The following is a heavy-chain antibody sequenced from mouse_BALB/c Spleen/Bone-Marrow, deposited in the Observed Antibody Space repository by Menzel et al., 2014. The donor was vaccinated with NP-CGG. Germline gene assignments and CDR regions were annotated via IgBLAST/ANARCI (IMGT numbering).Heavy chain of an antibody. V-gene: IGHV1-9*01. CDR1: GYTFSSYW. J-gene: IGHJ1*01. Sequence: VKLMESGAELMKPGASVKISCKATGYTFSSYWIEWVKQRPGHGLEWIGELLPGSGSTNYNEKFKGKATFTADTSSNTAYMQLSSLTSEDSAVYYCAREDALWYLDVSGAGTTVTVSS. CDR3: AREDALWYLDV. CDR2: LLPGSGST.